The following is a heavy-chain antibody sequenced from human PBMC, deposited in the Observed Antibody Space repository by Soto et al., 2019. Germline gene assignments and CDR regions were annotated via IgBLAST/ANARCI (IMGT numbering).Heavy chain of an antibody. CDR1: GGSISSYY. Sequence: PSETLSLTCTVSGGSISSYYWSWIRQPPGKGLEWIGYIYYSGSTNYNPSLKSRVTISVDTSKNQFSLKLSSVTAADTAVYYCARRLVVYAVAFDIWGQGTMVTVSS. CDR2: IYYSGST. CDR3: ARRLVVYAVAFDI. J-gene: IGHJ3*02. D-gene: IGHD2-8*02. V-gene: IGHV4-59*08.